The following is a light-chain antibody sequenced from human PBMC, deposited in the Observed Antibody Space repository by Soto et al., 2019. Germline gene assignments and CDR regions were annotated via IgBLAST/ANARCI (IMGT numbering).Light chain of an antibody. CDR3: QQFNSYPLT. J-gene: IGKJ5*01. CDR1: QGISSY. CDR2: VAS. V-gene: IGKV1-9*01. Sequence: DIQLTQSPSFLSASVGDRVTITCRASQGISSYLAWYQQKPGKAPNLLIYVASTLHSGVPSRISGSGSGTEFTLTISSLQPEDFATYCCQQFNSYPLTFGQGTRLEIK.